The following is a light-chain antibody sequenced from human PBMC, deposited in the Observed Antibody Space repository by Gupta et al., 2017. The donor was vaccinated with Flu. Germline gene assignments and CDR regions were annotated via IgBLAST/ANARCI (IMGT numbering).Light chain of an antibody. V-gene: IGKV3-11*01. CDR1: QSVSSY. J-gene: IGKJ4*01. Sequence: IVXTQXXXTLSXXXXERATLSCRASQSVSSYLAWYQQKPGQAPRLLIYDASNRATGIPARFSGSGSGTDFTLTISSLEPEDCAVYYCQQRSNWPPLTFGGGTKVEIK. CDR3: QQRSNWPPLT. CDR2: DAS.